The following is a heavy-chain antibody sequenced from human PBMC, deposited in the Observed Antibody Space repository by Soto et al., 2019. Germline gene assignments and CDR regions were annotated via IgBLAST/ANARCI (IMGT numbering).Heavy chain of an antibody. CDR2: INPNGGVT. V-gene: IGHV1-2*04. CDR1: GDSFNDYY. J-gene: IGHJ6*03. D-gene: IGHD5-12*01. Sequence: QVQLVQSGAEVRKPGASVTVSCRSSGDSFNDYYIHWVRQAPGQGFEWMGWINPNGGVTKYAQKFQGWVSMTRDTSIRTVYMQLSRLRSDDTAVYYCARESGGATATLDYYYFDMDVGGTGTTVTGSS. CDR3: ARESGGATATLDYYYFDMDV.